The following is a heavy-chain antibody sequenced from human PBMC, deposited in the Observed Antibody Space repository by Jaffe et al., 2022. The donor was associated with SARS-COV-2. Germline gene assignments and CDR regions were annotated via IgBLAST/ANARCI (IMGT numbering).Heavy chain of an antibody. Sequence: QVQLQESGPGLVKPSETLSLTCTVSGGSISSYYWSWIRQPPGKGLEWIGYIYYSGSTNYNPSLKSRVTISVDTSKNQFSLKLSSVTAADTAVYYCASFRGAGDYGDYYFDYWGQGTLVTVSS. CDR2: IYYSGST. CDR3: ASFRGAGDYGDYYFDY. D-gene: IGHD4-17*01. V-gene: IGHV4-59*08. J-gene: IGHJ4*02. CDR1: GGSISSYY.